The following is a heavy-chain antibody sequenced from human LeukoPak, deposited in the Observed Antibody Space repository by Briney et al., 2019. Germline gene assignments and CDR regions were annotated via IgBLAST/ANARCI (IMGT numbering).Heavy chain of an antibody. V-gene: IGHV3-21*01. Sequence: GGSLRLSCAASGFTFSSYSMNWVRQAPGKGLEWVSSISSSSRYIYYADSVKGRFTISRDNAKNSLYLQMNSLRAEDTAVYYCASYCSSTSCYNWFDPWGQGTLVTVSS. CDR1: GFTFSSYS. J-gene: IGHJ5*02. CDR3: ASYCSSTSCYNWFDP. CDR2: ISSSSRYI. D-gene: IGHD2-2*01.